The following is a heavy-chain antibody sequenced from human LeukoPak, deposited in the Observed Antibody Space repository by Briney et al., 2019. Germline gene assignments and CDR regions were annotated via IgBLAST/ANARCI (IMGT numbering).Heavy chain of an antibody. Sequence: PGGSLRLSCTASGFTFGDYAMSWFRQAPGKGLEWVGFIRSKAYGGTTENAASVKGRFTISRDDSKSIAYLQMNSLKTEDTAVYYCARGGAYCSSVSCSVDYWGQGILVTVSS. J-gene: IGHJ4*02. CDR1: GFTFGDYA. CDR3: ARGGAYCSSVSCSVDY. V-gene: IGHV3-49*03. CDR2: IRSKAYGGTT. D-gene: IGHD2-2*01.